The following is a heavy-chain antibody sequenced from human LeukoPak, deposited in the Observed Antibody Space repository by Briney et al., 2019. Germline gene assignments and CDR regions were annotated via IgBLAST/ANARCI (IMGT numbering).Heavy chain of an antibody. Sequence: EASVKVSCKASGGTFSSYAISWVRQAPGQGLEWVGGIIPIFGTANYAQKFQGRVTITADESTSTAYMELSSLRSEDTAVYYCVMGHYYDSSGYYEGLDYWGQGTLVTVSS. CDR3: VMGHYYDSSGYYEGLDY. D-gene: IGHD3-22*01. CDR1: GGTFSSYA. J-gene: IGHJ4*02. CDR2: IIPIFGTA. V-gene: IGHV1-69*01.